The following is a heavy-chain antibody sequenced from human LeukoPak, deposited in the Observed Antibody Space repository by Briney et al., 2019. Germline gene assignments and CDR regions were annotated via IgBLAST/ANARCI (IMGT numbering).Heavy chain of an antibody. CDR2: INQDSRIQ. CDR3: SSSLDY. V-gene: IGHV3-7*03. J-gene: IGHJ4*02. Sequence: GGSLRLSCAAYGFPFSDHWMDWVRQAPGQGVEWVANINQDSRIQYYADSVRGRFILSRNNAKNSPYLQMYSLRAEDTAIYFCSSSLDYLGQGALVTVSS. CDR1: GFPFSDHW.